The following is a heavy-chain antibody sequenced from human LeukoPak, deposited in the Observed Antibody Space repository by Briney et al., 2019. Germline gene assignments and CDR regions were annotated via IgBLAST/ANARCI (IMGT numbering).Heavy chain of an antibody. V-gene: IGHV1-46*01. Sequence: ASVKVSCKASGYIFTNNYLHWVRQAPGQGLEWMGMIYPRDGSTSYAQNFQGRVTVTRDTSTTTVHMELRGLRSEDTAVYYCARDQEGFDYWGQGTLSPSPQ. CDR1: GYIFTNNY. CDR2: IYPRDGST. J-gene: IGHJ4*02. CDR3: ARDQEGFDY.